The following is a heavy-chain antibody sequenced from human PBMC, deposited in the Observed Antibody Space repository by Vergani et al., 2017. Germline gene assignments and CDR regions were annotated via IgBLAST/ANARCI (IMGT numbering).Heavy chain of an antibody. V-gene: IGHV4-31*01. Sequence: QVQLQESGPGLVKPSQTLSLTCSVSGGSISSGGYYWTWIRQHPGKGLEWIGYIYYSGSTYYNPSLKSLVTISVDTTKNLFSLKMRSVTAADTAVYYCARDREDCSSTSCYYYLDNWGQGTPVTVSS. CDR3: ARDREDCSSTSCYYYLDN. CDR2: IYYSGST. CDR1: GGSISSGGYY. D-gene: IGHD2-2*01. J-gene: IGHJ4*02.